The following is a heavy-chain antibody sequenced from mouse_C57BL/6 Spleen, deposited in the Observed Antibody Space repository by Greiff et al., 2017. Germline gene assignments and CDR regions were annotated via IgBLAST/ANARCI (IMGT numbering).Heavy chain of an antibody. Sequence: QVQLQQPGAELVMPGASVKLSCKASGYTFTSYWMHWVKQRPGQGLEWIGEIDPSDSYTNYNQKFKGKSTLTVDKSSSTAYMQLSSLTSEDSAVYDCARDYYGSRGFDYWGKGTTLTVSS. CDR1: GYTFTSYW. CDR2: IDPSDSYT. J-gene: IGHJ2*01. CDR3: ARDYYGSRGFDY. D-gene: IGHD1-1*01. V-gene: IGHV1-69*01.